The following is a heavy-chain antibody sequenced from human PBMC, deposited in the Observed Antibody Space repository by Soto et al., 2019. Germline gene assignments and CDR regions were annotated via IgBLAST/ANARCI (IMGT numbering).Heavy chain of an antibody. CDR2: IYYSGST. CDR1: GGSISSYY. J-gene: IGHJ6*03. D-gene: IGHD6-13*01. CDR3: ARLGSSWYNDYYYYMDV. Sequence: SETLSLTCTVSGGSISSYYWSWIRQPPGKGLEWIGYIYYSGSTNYNPSLKSRVTISVDTSKNQFSLKLSSVTAADTAVYYCARLGSSWYNDYYYYMDVWGKGTTVTVSS. V-gene: IGHV4-59*08.